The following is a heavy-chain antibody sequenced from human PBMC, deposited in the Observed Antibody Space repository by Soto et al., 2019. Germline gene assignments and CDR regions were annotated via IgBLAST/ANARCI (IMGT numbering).Heavy chain of an antibody. CDR3: ARKEYYFDY. J-gene: IGHJ4*02. D-gene: IGHD3-10*01. CDR1: GGSISSSSYY. Sequence: SETLSLTCTVSGGSISSSSYYWGWIRQPPGKGLEWIGYISHTGITNYNSSLKSRVTMSVDTSKNQFSLRVSSLTAADTAVYYCARKEYYFDYWGQGILVTV. CDR2: ISHTGIT. V-gene: IGHV4-61*05.